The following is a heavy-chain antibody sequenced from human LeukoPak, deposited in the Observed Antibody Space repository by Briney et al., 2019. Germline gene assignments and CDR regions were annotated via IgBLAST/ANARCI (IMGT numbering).Heavy chain of an antibody. CDR1: GFSFSSYA. CDR3: AKDSGYSSGWTRYYYYGMDV. D-gene: IGHD6-19*01. CDR2: ISGSGGST. J-gene: IGHJ6*02. V-gene: IGHV3-23*01. Sequence: GGSLRLSCAVSGFSFSSYAMSWVRQAPGKGLEWVSAISGSGGSTYYADSVKGRFTISRDNSKNTLYLQMNSLRAEDTAVYYCAKDSGYSSGWTRYYYYGMDVWGQGTTVTVSS.